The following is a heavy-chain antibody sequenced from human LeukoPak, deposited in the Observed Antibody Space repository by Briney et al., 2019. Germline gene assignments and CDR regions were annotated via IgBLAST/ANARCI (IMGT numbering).Heavy chain of an antibody. CDR3: ARGRLIAAAGTSFDY. CDR2: IIPILGIA. V-gene: IGHV1-69*02. Sequence: SVKVSCKASGGTFSSYTISWVRQAPGQGLEWMGRIIPILGIANYAQKFQGRVTITADESTSTAYMELSSLRSEDTAVYYCARGRLIAAAGTSFDYWGQGTLVTVSS. J-gene: IGHJ4*02. CDR1: GGTFSSYT. D-gene: IGHD6-13*01.